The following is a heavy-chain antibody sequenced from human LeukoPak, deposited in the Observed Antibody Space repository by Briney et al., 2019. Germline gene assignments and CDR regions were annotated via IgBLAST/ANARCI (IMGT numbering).Heavy chain of an antibody. D-gene: IGHD3-3*01. J-gene: IGHJ4*02. Sequence: GGSLRLSCAASGFTVSNYHINWVRQAPGKGLEWVANIKHDGSEKYYVDSVKGRFAISRDNGKNSLYLQMNSLRVEDMAVYYCARAPREWLLGYHFEYWGQGTLVTVSS. CDR1: GFTVSNYH. CDR3: ARAPREWLLGYHFEY. CDR2: IKHDGSEK. V-gene: IGHV3-7*01.